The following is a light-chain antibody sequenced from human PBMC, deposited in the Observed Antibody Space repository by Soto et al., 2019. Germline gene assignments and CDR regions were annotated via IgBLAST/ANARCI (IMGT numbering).Light chain of an antibody. Sequence: ETVLTQSPGTLSLSPGERVTLSCRASQSVSNNLAWYQQKPGQAPRLLIYDASNRATGIPARFSGSGSGTDFTLTISSLEPEDFAVYYCQQRSNWPTWTFGQGTKVDIK. V-gene: IGKV3-11*01. CDR2: DAS. CDR1: QSVSNN. CDR3: QQRSNWPTWT. J-gene: IGKJ1*01.